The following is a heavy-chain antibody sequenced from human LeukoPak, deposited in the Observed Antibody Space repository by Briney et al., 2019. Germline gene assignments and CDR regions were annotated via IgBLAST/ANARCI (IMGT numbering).Heavy chain of an antibody. Sequence: HPGGSLRLSCAASGFTFDDYGMSWVRQAPGKGLEWVSAISGSGGSTYYADSVKGRFTISRDNSKNTLYLQMNSLRAEDTAVYYCAKGRGPSMVRGVIIHDAFDIWGQGTMVTVSS. CDR3: AKGRGPSMVRGVIIHDAFDI. V-gene: IGHV3-23*01. CDR2: ISGSGGST. CDR1: GFTFDDYG. D-gene: IGHD3-10*01. J-gene: IGHJ3*02.